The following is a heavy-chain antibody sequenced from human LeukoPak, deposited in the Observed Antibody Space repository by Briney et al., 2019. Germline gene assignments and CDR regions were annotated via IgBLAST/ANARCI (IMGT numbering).Heavy chain of an antibody. J-gene: IGHJ4*02. Sequence: ASVKVSCKASGYTFSGYYMHWLRQAPGQGLEWMGWINPNSGGTNYAQKFQGRVTMTRDTSISTAYMELSRLRSDDTAVYYCARAGYSGYDLGYWGQGTLVTVSS. CDR1: GYTFSGYY. D-gene: IGHD5-12*01. CDR3: ARAGYSGYDLGY. CDR2: INPNSGGT. V-gene: IGHV1-2*02.